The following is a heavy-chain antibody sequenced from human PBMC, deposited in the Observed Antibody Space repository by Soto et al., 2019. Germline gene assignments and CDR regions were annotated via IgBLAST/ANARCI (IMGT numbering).Heavy chain of an antibody. D-gene: IGHD1-26*01. J-gene: IGHJ5*02. CDR1: GGSFSGYY. CDR2: INHSGST. CDR3: ARDSPDNWFDP. V-gene: IGHV4-34*01. Sequence: SETLSLTCAVYGGSFSGYYWSWIRQPPGKGLEWIGEINHSGSTNYNPSLKSRVTISVDTSKNQFSLKLSSVTAADTAVYYCARDSPDNWFDPWGQGTLVTVSS.